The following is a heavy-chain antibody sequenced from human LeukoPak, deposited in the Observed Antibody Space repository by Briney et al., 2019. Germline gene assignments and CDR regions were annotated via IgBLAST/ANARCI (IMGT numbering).Heavy chain of an antibody. CDR2: IYYSGTT. CDR1: GGSITSYY. D-gene: IGHD4-17*01. CDR3: VRSKSGTYGWFDP. J-gene: IGHJ5*02. Sequence: SETLSLTCTVSGGSITSYYWSWIRQPPGKGLEWMGYIYYSGTTNYNPSLKSRVTISVDTSKNQFSLKVNSVTAADTAVYYCVRSKSGTYGWFDPWGQGTLVTVSS. V-gene: IGHV4-59*01.